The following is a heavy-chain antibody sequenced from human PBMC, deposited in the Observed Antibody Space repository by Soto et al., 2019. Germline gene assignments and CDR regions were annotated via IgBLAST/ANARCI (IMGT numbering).Heavy chain of an antibody. Sequence: QVQLVQSGAEVREPGASVKVSCKASGYSFTNNDVSWVRQATGQGLEWMGWMNPGSGDTGYAQKFQGRVTMTRDISKATAYMELSSLSSDDTAIYYCARMATFGSLNWFDPWGQGTLVTVSS. J-gene: IGHJ5*02. V-gene: IGHV1-8*01. D-gene: IGHD3-16*01. CDR2: MNPGSGDT. CDR1: GYSFTNND. CDR3: ARMATFGSLNWFDP.